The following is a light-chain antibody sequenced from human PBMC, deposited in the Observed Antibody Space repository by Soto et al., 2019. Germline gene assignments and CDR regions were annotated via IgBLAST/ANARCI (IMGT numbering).Light chain of an antibody. CDR3: SSYAGSNNLV. J-gene: IGLJ1*01. CDR1: SSDVGGYNY. V-gene: IGLV2-8*01. Sequence: QSALTQPPSASGSPGQSGTISCTGTSSDVGGYNYVSWYQQHPGKAPKLMIYEVSKRPSGVPDRFSGSNSGNTASLTVSGLQAEDEDDYYCSSYAGSNNLVFGTGTKLTVL. CDR2: EVS.